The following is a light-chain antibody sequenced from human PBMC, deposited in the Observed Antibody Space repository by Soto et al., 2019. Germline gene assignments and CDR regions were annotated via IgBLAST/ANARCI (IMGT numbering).Light chain of an antibody. CDR1: QSVSSSY. CDR3: QQYGSSPLT. CDR2: GAS. J-gene: IGKJ4*01. Sequence: EIELTQSPGTLSVSPGERATLTCRASQSVSSSYLAWYQQKPGQPPRLLIYGASSRATGIPDRFSGSGSGTDFTLTISRLEPDDFAVYYCQQYGSSPLTFGGGTKVEIK. V-gene: IGKV3-20*01.